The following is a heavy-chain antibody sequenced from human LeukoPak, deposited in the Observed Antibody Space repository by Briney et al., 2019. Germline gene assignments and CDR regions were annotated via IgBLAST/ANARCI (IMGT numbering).Heavy chain of an antibody. CDR1: GFTFSDYY. Sequence: GGSLRLSCAASGFTFSDYYMSWIRQAPGKGLEWVSYISSSGSTIYYADSVKGRFTISRDDAKNSLYLQMNSLRAEDTAVYYCARPSTVTAPFDYWGQGTLVTVSS. D-gene: IGHD4-17*01. CDR3: ARPSTVTAPFDY. CDR2: ISSSGSTI. J-gene: IGHJ4*02. V-gene: IGHV3-11*01.